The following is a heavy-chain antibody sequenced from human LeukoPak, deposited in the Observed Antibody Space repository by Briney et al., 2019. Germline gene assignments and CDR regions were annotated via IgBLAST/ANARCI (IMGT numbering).Heavy chain of an antibody. D-gene: IGHD5-24*01. CDR3: ARDSGGHNYALDGFDI. V-gene: IGHV3-48*03. CDR2: VSSRGRTI. CDR1: GFTFSTSE. J-gene: IGHJ3*02. Sequence: GGSLRISCAASGFTFSTSEMNWVRQAPGKGLAWISYVSSRGRTIFYADSVKGRFIISRDNAKNSLYLQMNSLRAEDTAVYYCARDSGGHNYALDGFDIWGQGTMVTVSS.